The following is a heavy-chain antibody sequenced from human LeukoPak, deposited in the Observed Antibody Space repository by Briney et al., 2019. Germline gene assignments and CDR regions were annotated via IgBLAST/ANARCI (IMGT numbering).Heavy chain of an antibody. Sequence: ASVLVSCKASGYIFINYGICWVRQAPGQGLEWMGWISAYSGNTKYAQKFQGRLTMITDTSTSTAYMDLRSLRSDDTAVYYCARYGDYAPRYFDLWGRGTLVTVSS. J-gene: IGHJ2*01. CDR1: GYIFINYG. V-gene: IGHV1-18*01. D-gene: IGHD4-17*01. CDR3: ARYGDYAPRYFDL. CDR2: ISAYSGNT.